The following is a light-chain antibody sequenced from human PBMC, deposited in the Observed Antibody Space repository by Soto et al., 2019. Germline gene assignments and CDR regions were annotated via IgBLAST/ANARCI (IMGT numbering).Light chain of an antibody. V-gene: IGKV3-20*01. CDR1: QSVTSSY. J-gene: IGKJ4*01. CDR2: GAF. CDR3: QQDGDSPT. Sequence: IVLTQSPGTLSLSPGERATLSCRASQSVTSSYLAWYQQKPGQAPRLLIYGAFNRATGIPDRFSGSGSGTDFTLTISRLEPEDFAVYYCQQDGDSPTFGGGTKVDI.